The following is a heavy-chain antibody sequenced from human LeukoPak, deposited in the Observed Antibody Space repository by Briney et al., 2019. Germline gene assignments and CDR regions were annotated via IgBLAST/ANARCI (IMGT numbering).Heavy chain of an antibody. CDR1: GFTFSSYA. CDR3: AKGGTIFGVVMSYYMDV. CDR2: ISGSGGST. J-gene: IGHJ6*03. V-gene: IGHV3-23*01. D-gene: IGHD3-3*01. Sequence: GGSLRLSCAASGFTFSSYAMSWVRQAPGKGLEWVSAISGSGGSTYYADSVKGRFTISRDNSKNTLYLQMNSLGAEDTAVYYCAKGGTIFGVVMSYYMDVWGKGTTVTVSS.